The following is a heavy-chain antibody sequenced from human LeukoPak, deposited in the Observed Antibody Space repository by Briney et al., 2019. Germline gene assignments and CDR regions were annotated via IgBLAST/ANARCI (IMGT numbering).Heavy chain of an antibody. V-gene: IGHV4-34*01. J-gene: IGHJ3*02. Sequence: PSETLSLTCAVYGGSFSGYYWSWIRQPPGKGLEWIGEINHSGSTNYNPSLKSRVTISVDTSKNQFSLKLSSVTAADTAVYYCARVYGTDAFDIWGQGTMVTVSS. D-gene: IGHD3-10*01. CDR2: INHSGST. CDR3: ARVYGTDAFDI. CDR1: GGSFSGYY.